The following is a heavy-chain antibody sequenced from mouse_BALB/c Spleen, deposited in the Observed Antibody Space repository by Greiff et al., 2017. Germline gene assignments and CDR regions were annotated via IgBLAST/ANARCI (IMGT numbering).Heavy chain of an antibody. V-gene: IGHV14-3*02. CDR3: ASMVSYAMDY. Sequence: VHVKQSGAELVKPGASVKLSCTASGFNIKDTYMHWVKQRPEQGLEWIGRIDPANGNTKYDPKFQGKATITADTSSNTAYLQLSSLTSEDTAVYYCASMVSYAMDYWGQGTSVTVSS. D-gene: IGHD2-2*01. CDR1: GFNIKDTY. J-gene: IGHJ4*01. CDR2: IDPANGNT.